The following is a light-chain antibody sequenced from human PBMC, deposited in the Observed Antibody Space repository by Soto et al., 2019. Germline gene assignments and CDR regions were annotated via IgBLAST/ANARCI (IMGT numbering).Light chain of an antibody. J-gene: IGLJ1*01. CDR2: DVN. CDR3: CSYAGSYTYV. Sequence: SVLTQPRSVSGSPGQSVTISCTGTSSDVGGYNYVSWYHQHPGKAPKLMIYDVNKRPSGVPDRFSGSKSGNTASLTISGLQAEDEADYYCCSYAGSYTYVFGTGTKLTVL. V-gene: IGLV2-11*01. CDR1: SSDVGGYNY.